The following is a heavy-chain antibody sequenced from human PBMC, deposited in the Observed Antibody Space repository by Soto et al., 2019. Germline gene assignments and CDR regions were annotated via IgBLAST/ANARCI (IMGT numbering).Heavy chain of an antibody. CDR3: ARTVAVAGIGGDFDY. V-gene: IGHV3-21*01. D-gene: IGHD6-19*01. J-gene: IGHJ4*02. CDR1: GFTFSSYS. Sequence: PGGSLRHSCAASGFTFSSYSMNWVRQAPGKGLEWVSSISSSSSYIYYADSVKGRFTIPRDNAKNSLYLQVNSLRAEDTAVYHCARTVAVAGIGGDFDYWGQGTLVTVSS. CDR2: ISSSSSYI.